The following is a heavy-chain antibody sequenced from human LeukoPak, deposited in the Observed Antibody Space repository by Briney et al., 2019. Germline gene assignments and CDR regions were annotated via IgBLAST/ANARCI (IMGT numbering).Heavy chain of an antibody. D-gene: IGHD3-9*01. Sequence: SETLSLTCTVSGGTVSSGSYYWGWIRQPPGKGREWIGYIYYSGRTNYNPSLKSRVTISVDTSQNQFSLKMRSVTDADTAVYYWARVGGGPYYDILTGFDYWGQGTLVTVSS. V-gene: IGHV4-61*01. J-gene: IGHJ4*02. CDR3: ARVGGGPYYDILTGFDY. CDR2: IYYSGRT. CDR1: GGTVSSGSYY.